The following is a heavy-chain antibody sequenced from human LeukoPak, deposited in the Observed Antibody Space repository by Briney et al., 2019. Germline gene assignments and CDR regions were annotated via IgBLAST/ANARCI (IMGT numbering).Heavy chain of an antibody. D-gene: IGHD7-27*01. Sequence: GGSLRLSCAASGFTFSRHAMSWDREAPGRGLEWVSTIDRSGDDTYYRDSVKGRFTISRDNSKSTLYLQMYSLRAEDTAIYYCAKGGDELDYWGQGTLVTVSS. J-gene: IGHJ4*02. CDR3: AKGGDELDY. CDR1: GFTFSRHA. CDR2: IDRSGDDT. V-gene: IGHV3-23*01.